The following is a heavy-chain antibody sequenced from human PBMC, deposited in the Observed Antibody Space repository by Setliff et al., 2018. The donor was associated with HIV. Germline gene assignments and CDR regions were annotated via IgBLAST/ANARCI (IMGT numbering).Heavy chain of an antibody. D-gene: IGHD5-12*01. J-gene: IGHJ4*02. CDR2: IYHSGST. CDR3: ARVGLRFKYTFDY. Sequence: SETLSLTCAVPGYSISSGYYWGWIRQPPGKGLEWIGYIYHSGSTYYNPSLKSRVTISIDRSKNQFSLWLTSVTAADTAVYYCARVGLRFKYTFDYWGQGMLVTVSS. CDR1: GYSISSGYY. V-gene: IGHV4-38-2*01.